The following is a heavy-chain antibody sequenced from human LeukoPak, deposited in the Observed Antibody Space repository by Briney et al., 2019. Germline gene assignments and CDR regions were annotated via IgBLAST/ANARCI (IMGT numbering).Heavy chain of an antibody. CDR2: IKQDGSEK. V-gene: IGHV3-7*01. D-gene: IGHD2-8*01. CDR1: GFNFSSYW. CDR3: ARLVYAISLIDY. Sequence: GGSLRLSCAASGFNFSSYWMSWVRQAPGKGLEWVANIKQDGSEKYYVDSVKGRFTISRDNAKNSLYLQMDSLRAEDTAVYYCARLVYAISLIDYWGQGTLVTVSS. J-gene: IGHJ4*02.